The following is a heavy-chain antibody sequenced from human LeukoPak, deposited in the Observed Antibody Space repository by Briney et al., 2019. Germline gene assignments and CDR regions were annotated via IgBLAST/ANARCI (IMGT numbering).Heavy chain of an antibody. CDR2: ISGSGGST. D-gene: IGHD2-21*01. Sequence: GGSLRLSCAASGFTFSSYGMSWVRQAPGKGLEWVSAISGSGGSTYYADSVKGRFTISRDNAKNSLYLQMNSLRAEDTALYYCARNSRANYYYYMDVWGKGTTVTVSS. J-gene: IGHJ6*03. V-gene: IGHV3-23*01. CDR1: GFTFSSYG. CDR3: ARNSRANYYYYMDV.